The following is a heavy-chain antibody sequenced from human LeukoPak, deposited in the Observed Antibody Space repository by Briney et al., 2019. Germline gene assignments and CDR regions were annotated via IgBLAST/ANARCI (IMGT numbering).Heavy chain of an antibody. J-gene: IGHJ6*02. CDR3: ARAPNNYDFWSGYYGYYYYYGMDV. CDR2: MNPNSGNT. V-gene: IGHV1-8*02. Sequence: ASVKVSCKASGYIFIDYYIHWVRQATGQGLEWMGWMNPNSGNTGYAQKFQGRVTMTRNTSISTAYMELSSLRSEDTAVYYCARAPNNYDFWSGYYGYYYYYGMDVWGQGTTVTVSS. CDR1: GYIFIDYY. D-gene: IGHD3-3*01.